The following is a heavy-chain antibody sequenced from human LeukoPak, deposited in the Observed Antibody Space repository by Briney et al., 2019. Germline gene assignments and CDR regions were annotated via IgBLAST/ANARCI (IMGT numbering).Heavy chain of an antibody. CDR1: GGSISSYY. D-gene: IGHD1-26*01. V-gene: IGHV4-59*01. Sequence: PSETLSLTCTVSGGSISSYYWSWIRQPPGKGLEWIGHVYYSGSTKYNPSLKSRVTMSLDTSKNQFSLNLGSVAAADTAVYYCARSSSSTDDSFDVWGQGTMVSVSS. J-gene: IGHJ3*01. CDR2: VYYSGST. CDR3: ARSSSSTDDSFDV.